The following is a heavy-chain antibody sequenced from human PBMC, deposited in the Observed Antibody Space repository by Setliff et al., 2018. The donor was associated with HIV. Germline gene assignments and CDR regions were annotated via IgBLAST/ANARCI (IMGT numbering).Heavy chain of an antibody. Sequence: GASVKVSCKVSGYTLTELSMHWVRQAPGKGLEWMGGFDPEDGETIYVQKFQGRVTMTEDTSTDTAYMELSSLGSEDTAVYYCATWKVGATHYFDYWGQGTLVTVSS. CDR3: ATWKVGATHYFDY. V-gene: IGHV1-24*01. CDR2: FDPEDGET. J-gene: IGHJ4*02. D-gene: IGHD1-26*01. CDR1: GYTLTELS.